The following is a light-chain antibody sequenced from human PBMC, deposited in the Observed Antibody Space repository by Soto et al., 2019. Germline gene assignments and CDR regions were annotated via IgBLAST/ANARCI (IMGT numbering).Light chain of an antibody. Sequence: DIQMTQSPSTLSASVGDRVTITCRASQSISSWLAWYQQKPGKAPNLLISKASSLESRVPSRFSGSGSATEFTLTISSLQPDDFGTYYWQQYDGDPLTFGGGTKVEIK. CDR1: QSISSW. CDR2: KAS. V-gene: IGKV1-5*03. J-gene: IGKJ4*01. CDR3: QQYDGDPLT.